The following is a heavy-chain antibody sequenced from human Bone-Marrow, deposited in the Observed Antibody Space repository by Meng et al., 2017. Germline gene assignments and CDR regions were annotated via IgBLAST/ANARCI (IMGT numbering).Heavy chain of an antibody. Sequence: VALREAGPGLVKPSQTLSPPCTVSGGSISSGGSYWSWIRQHPGKGLEWIGYIYYSGTTYYNPSLSSLVTISVDTSKNQFSLNLSSVTAADTAVYYCARDIRQGGNIWFDPWGQGTLVTVSS. CDR3: ARDIRQGGNIWFDP. V-gene: IGHV4-31*01. D-gene: IGHD3-16*01. CDR2: IYYSGTT. J-gene: IGHJ5*02. CDR1: GGSISSGGSY.